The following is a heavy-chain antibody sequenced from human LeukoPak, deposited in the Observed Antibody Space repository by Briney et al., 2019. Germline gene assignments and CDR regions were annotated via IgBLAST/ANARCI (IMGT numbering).Heavy chain of an antibody. D-gene: IGHD3-3*01. V-gene: IGHV3-48*03. Sequence: PGGSLRLSCAVSGFIFSSYEMNWVRQAPGKGLEWVSYISSSGSTVYYADSVKGRFTISRDNAKNSLFLQMNSLRAEDTAVYYRARLGVTRPGYWGQGTLVTVSS. CDR1: GFIFSSYE. J-gene: IGHJ4*02. CDR3: ARLGVTRPGY. CDR2: ISSSGSTV.